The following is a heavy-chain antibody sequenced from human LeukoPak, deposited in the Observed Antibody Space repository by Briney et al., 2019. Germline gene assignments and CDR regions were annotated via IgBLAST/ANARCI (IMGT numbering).Heavy chain of an antibody. V-gene: IGHV4-34*01. CDR2: INHSGST. D-gene: IGHD3-22*01. CDR1: GGSFSGYY. J-gene: IGHJ4*02. Sequence: SETLSLTCAVYGGSFSGYYWSWIRQPPGKGLEWIGEINHSGSTNYNPSLKSRVTISVDTSKNQFSLKLSSVTAADTAVYYCARVRSFGKYYYDRRARALFDYWGQGTLVTASS. CDR3: ARVRSFGKYYYDRRARALFDY.